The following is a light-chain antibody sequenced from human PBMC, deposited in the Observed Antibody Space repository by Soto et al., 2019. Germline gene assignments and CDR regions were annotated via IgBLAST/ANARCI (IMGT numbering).Light chain of an antibody. J-gene: IGLJ2*01. CDR2: DDR. CDR1: NIGSKS. Sequence: SYELTQPPSVSVAPGQTATITCGGSNIGSKSVHWYQQRPGQAPVLVVYDDRDRPSGIPGRFSGSNSGNTATLTISRVEVGDEADYHCQEWDSTLDQWIFGGGTKLTVL. CDR3: QEWDSTLDQWI. V-gene: IGLV3-21*02.